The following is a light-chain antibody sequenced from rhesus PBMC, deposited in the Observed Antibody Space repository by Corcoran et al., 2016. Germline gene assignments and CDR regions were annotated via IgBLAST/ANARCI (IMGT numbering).Light chain of an antibody. CDR1: QSLLHSNGNTS. V-gene: IGKV2-72*02. Sequence: DIVMTQTPLSLPITPGEPASISCRSSQSLLHSNGNTSLHWFLQKPGQSPQLLIYGGSNRASGVPDRFSGSGSGTDFTLKISKVEAEEVGVYYCVQAIAFPYSFGQGTKVEIK. J-gene: IGKJ2*01. CDR3: VQAIAFPYS. CDR2: GGS.